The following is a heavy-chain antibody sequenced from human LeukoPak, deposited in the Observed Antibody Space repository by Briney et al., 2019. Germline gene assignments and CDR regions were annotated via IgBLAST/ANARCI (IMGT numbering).Heavy chain of an antibody. CDR1: GGTFSSYA. D-gene: IGHD2-2*01. Sequence: SVKVSCKASGGTFSSYAISWVRQAPGQGLEWMGRIIPIFGTANYAQKFQGRVTITADESTSTAYMELSSLRSEDTAVYYCARGGREVRNCSSTSCYSVYWGQGTLVTVSS. CDR2: IIPIFGTA. J-gene: IGHJ4*02. V-gene: IGHV1-69*13. CDR3: ARGGREVRNCSSTSCYSVY.